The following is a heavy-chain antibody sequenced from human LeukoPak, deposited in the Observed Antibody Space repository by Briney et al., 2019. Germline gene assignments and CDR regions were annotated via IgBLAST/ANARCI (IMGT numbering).Heavy chain of an antibody. V-gene: IGHV3-30*03. CDR2: ISYDGSNK. CDR1: GFTFSSYG. Sequence: GGSLRLFCAASGFTFSSYGMHWVRQAPGKGLEWVAVISYDGSNKYYADSVKGRFTISRDNSKNTLYLQMNSLRAEDTAVYYCASEGAFGIWGQGTMVTVSS. CDR3: ASEGAFGI. J-gene: IGHJ3*02.